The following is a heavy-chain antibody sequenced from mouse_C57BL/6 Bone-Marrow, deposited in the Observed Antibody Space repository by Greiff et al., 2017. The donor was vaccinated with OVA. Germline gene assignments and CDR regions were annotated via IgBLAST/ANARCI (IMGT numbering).Heavy chain of an antibody. Sequence: EVQLVESGGGLVQPGGSLKLSCAASGFTFSDYGMAWVRQAPRKGLEWVAFISNLAYSNDYADNVKGRSILSRENAKNTLYLEMSSLRSEDTAMYYCARHGYYWAFDYWGQGTTLTVSS. CDR3: ARHGYYWAFDY. D-gene: IGHD2-3*01. CDR2: ISNLAYSN. J-gene: IGHJ2*01. V-gene: IGHV5-15*01. CDR1: GFTFSDYG.